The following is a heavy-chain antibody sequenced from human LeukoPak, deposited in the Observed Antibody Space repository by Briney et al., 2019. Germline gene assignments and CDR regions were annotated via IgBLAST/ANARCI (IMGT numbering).Heavy chain of an antibody. J-gene: IGHJ4*02. CDR3: ARDPVFSDSSGYYFDY. CDR1: GFTFSNYN. V-gene: IGHV3-48*01. CDR2: ISGSGSGI. Sequence: GGSLRLSCAASGFTFSNYNMNWVRQAPGKGLECLAYISGSGSGIYYADSVKGRFTLSRDSAKNSLYLQMNSLRAEDTAVYYCARDPVFSDSSGYYFDYWGQGTLVTVSS. D-gene: IGHD3-22*01.